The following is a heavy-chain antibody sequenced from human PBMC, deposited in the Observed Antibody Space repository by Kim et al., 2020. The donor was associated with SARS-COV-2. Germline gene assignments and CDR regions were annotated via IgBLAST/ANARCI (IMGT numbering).Heavy chain of an antibody. CDR2: GST. D-gene: IGHD1-26*01. CDR3: AKDHGGSLDY. Sequence: GSTYYAASGKGRFTISRDNSKNTLYLQMNSLRAEDTAVYYCAKDHGGSLDYWGQGTLVTVSS. J-gene: IGHJ4*02. V-gene: IGHV3-23*01.